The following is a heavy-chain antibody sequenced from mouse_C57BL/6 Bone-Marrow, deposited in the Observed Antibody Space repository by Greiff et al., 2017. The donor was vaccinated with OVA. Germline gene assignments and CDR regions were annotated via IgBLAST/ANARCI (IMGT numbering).Heavy chain of an antibody. CDR2: IGPGSGST. CDR1: GYTFTDYY. Sequence: QVQLQQSGAELVKPGASVKISCKASGYTFTDYYINWVKQRPGQGLEWIGKIGPGSGSTYYNEKFKGKATLTADKSSSTAYMQLSSLTSEDSAVYFCARPRWLLSCYYYAMDYWGQGTSVTVSS. D-gene: IGHD2-3*01. CDR3: ARPRWLLSCYYYAMDY. V-gene: IGHV1-77*01. J-gene: IGHJ4*01.